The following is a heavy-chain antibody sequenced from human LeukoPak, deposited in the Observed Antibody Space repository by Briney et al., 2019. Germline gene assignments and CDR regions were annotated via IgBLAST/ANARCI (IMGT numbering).Heavy chain of an antibody. CDR1: GFTFSSYG. CDR3: AKVPRIAVAVYYFDY. J-gene: IGHJ4*02. V-gene: IGHV3-30*18. Sequence: PGGSLRLSCAASGFTFSSYGMHWVRQAPGKGLEWVAVISYDGSNKYYADSVKGRFTISRDNSKNTLYLQMNSLRAEDTAVYYCAKVPRIAVAVYYFDYWGQGTLVTVSS. CDR2: ISYDGSNK. D-gene: IGHD6-19*01.